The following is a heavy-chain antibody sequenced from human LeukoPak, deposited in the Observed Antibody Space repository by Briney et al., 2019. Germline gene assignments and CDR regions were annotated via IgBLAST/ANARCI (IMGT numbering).Heavy chain of an antibody. CDR1: GFTFSSYA. Sequence: GGSLRLSCAASGFTFSSYAMSWVRQAPGKGLEWVSAISGSGGSTYYADSVKGRFTISRDNSKNTLYLQMNSLRAEDTAVSYCAKELGSGSYIEWNYFDYWGQGTLVTVSS. J-gene: IGHJ4*02. CDR2: ISGSGGST. D-gene: IGHD1-26*01. CDR3: AKELGSGSYIEWNYFDY. V-gene: IGHV3-23*01.